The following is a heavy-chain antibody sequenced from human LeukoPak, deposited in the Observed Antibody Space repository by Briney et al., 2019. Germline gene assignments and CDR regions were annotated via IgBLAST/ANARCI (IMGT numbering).Heavy chain of an antibody. CDR3: VRDLTSSGNPVGDY. J-gene: IGHJ4*02. V-gene: IGHV3-7*01. D-gene: IGHD6-19*01. CDR1: GFTLSSYW. Sequence: GGSLRLSCAASGFTLSSYWMSWVRQAPGKGLEWVANIKRDGSEKYYVDSVKGRFTISRDNAKNSLYLQMNSLRAEDTAVYYCVRDLTSSGNPVGDYWGPETLVTVSS. CDR2: IKRDGSEK.